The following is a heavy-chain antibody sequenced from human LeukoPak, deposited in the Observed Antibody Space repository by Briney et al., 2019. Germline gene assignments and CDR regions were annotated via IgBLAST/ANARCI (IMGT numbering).Heavy chain of an antibody. J-gene: IGHJ6*03. CDR1: GFTFSSYW. V-gene: IGHV3-7*03. D-gene: IGHD3-10*01. CDR2: IKQDGRVK. Sequence: GGSLRLSCAASGFTFSSYWMSWVRQAPGKGLEWVANIKQDGRVKYYVDSLKGRFTISRDNAKNSLYLHMNSLRAEDTALYYCARAGAMVRDYMDVWGKGTTVTVSS. CDR3: ARAGAMVRDYMDV.